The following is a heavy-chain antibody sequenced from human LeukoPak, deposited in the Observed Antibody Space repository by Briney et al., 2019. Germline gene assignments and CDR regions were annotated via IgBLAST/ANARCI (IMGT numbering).Heavy chain of an antibody. J-gene: IGHJ4*02. V-gene: IGHV3-74*01. Sequence: PGGSLRLSCTASGFSLSNHWMHWVRQAPGRGLVWVSRITTDGSDTSYADSVKGRFTTSRDNAKNTMYLQMNSLTAEDTAVYFCARDGSLPDYWGQGTLVTVPS. CDR3: ARDGSLPDY. CDR2: ITTDGSDT. CDR1: GFSLSNHW.